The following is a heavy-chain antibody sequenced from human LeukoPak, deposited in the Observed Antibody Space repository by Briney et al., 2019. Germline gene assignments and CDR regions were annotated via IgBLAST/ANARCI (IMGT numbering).Heavy chain of an antibody. CDR1: GFTFSSYA. V-gene: IGHV3-30-3*01. Sequence: PGGSLRLSCAASGFTFSSYAMHWVRQAPGKGLEWVAVISYDGSNKYYADSVKGRFTISRDNSKNTLYLQMNSLRAEDTAVYYCAKVLGGLWPGIDYWGQGTVVTVSS. CDR3: AKVLGGLWPGIDY. D-gene: IGHD2-15*01. CDR2: ISYDGSNK. J-gene: IGHJ4*02.